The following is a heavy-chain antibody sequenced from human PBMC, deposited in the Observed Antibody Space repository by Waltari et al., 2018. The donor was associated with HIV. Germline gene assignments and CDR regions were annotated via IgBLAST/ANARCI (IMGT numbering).Heavy chain of an antibody. V-gene: IGHV4-59*01. CDR1: GGSISSYY. D-gene: IGHD3-10*01. CDR3: GRGVGGVISGRGGYFDY. CDR2: IYSSGGT. J-gene: IGHJ4*02. Sequence: QVQLQESGPGLVKTSETLSLTCTISGGSISSYYWSWIRQSPGKGLEWIGYIYSSGGTNYSTSLKSRVTISVDTSKKQPSLKLSSVTAADTAVYFGGRGVGGVISGRGGYFDYWGQGSLVTVYS.